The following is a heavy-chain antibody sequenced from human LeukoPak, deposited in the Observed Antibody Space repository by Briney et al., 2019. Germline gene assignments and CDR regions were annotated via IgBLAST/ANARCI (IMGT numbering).Heavy chain of an antibody. CDR2: IKQHGSEK. CDR3: ARDWLGLYFDY. CDR1: GFTFSSYW. J-gene: IGHJ4*02. D-gene: IGHD5-12*01. V-gene: IGHV3-7*01. Sequence: GGSLRLSCAASGFTFSSYWMSWVRQAPGKGLEWVANIKQHGSEKYYVDSVKGRFTISRDNAKNSLYLQMNNLRAEATAVYYCARDWLGLYFDYWGQGTLVTVSS.